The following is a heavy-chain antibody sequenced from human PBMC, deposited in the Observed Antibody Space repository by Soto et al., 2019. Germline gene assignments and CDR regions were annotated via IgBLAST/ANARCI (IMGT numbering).Heavy chain of an antibody. Sequence: QVQLQQWGAGLLKPSETLSLTCAVYGGSFSGYYWSWIRQPPGKGLEWIGEINHSGSTNYNPSLKSRVTISVDTSKNQFSLKLSSVTAADTAVYYCARGGAQYYYYYYGMDAWGQGTTVTVSS. CDR2: INHSGST. V-gene: IGHV4-34*01. J-gene: IGHJ6*02. CDR3: ARGGAQYYYYYYGMDA. CDR1: GGSFSGYY. D-gene: IGHD3-16*01.